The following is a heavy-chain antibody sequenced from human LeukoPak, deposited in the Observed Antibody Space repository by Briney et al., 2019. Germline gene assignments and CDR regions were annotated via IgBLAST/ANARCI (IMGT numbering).Heavy chain of an antibody. Sequence: GGSLRLSCAASGFTVSSNYMSWVRQAPGKGLEWVSVIYSGGSTYYADSVKGRFTISRDNSKNTLYLQMNSLRAEDTAVYYCAKMKMGPYYFDYWGQGTLVTVSS. CDR1: GFTVSSNY. V-gene: IGHV3-53*01. D-gene: IGHD1-26*01. CDR2: IYSGGST. CDR3: AKMKMGPYYFDY. J-gene: IGHJ4*02.